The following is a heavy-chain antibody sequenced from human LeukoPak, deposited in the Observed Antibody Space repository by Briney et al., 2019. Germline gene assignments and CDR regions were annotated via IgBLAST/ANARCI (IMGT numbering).Heavy chain of an antibody. CDR1: GLTFNTYA. V-gene: IGHV3-23*01. J-gene: IGHJ3*01. Sequence: GGSLRLSCATSGLTFNTYAMSWVRQAPGRGLEWVSAISDSGDATNYAASVKGRFTTSRDNSKNMLYLQMNSLRAEDTAVYDCATWYFGYSGSYSALDVWGQGTMVTVSS. CDR2: ISDSGDAT. CDR3: ATWYFGYSGSYSALDV. D-gene: IGHD1-26*01.